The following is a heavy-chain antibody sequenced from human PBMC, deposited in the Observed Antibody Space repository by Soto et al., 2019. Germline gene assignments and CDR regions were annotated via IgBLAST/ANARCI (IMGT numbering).Heavy chain of an antibody. J-gene: IGHJ4*02. CDR3: ARAGDGSSGYFIDY. CDR1: GGSISSYY. D-gene: IGHD3-22*01. Sequence: QVQLQESGPGLVKPSETLSLTCTVSGGSISSYYWSWIRQPPGKGLEWIGYIYYSGSTNYNPSLKGRVTISVDTSKNQFSLKLSSVTAADTAVYYCARAGDGSSGYFIDYWGQGTLVTVSS. V-gene: IGHV4-59*01. CDR2: IYYSGST.